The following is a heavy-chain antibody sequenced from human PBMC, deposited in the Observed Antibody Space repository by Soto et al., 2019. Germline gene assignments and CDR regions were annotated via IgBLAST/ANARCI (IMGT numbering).Heavy chain of an antibody. D-gene: IGHD3-3*01. J-gene: IGHJ5*02. CDR2: IYSDGST. Sequence: GGSLRLSCAASGLTVSGSYMTWVRQAPGMGLQWVSVIYSDGSTYYADSVKGRFSISRDNSNNTLYLQMNSLRAEDTAVYYCAKDQRKPAIFGVVTLSWGQGTLVTVSS. V-gene: IGHV3-53*01. CDR3: AKDQRKPAIFGVVTLS. CDR1: GLTVSGSY.